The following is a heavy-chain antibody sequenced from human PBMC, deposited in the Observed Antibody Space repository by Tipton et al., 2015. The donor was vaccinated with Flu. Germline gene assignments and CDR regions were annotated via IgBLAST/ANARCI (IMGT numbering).Heavy chain of an antibody. D-gene: IGHD1-26*01. CDR1: GYTFTSYG. J-gene: IGHJ4*02. CDR3: ARGITGGSYGGPHFDY. V-gene: IGHV1-2*04. Sequence: QVQLVQSGAEVKKPGASVKVSCKASGYTFTSYGISWVRQAPGQGLEWMGWINPNSGGTNYAQKFQGWVTMTRDTSISTAYMELSRLRSDDTAVYYCARGITGGSYGGPHFDYWGQGTLVTVSS. CDR2: INPNSGGT.